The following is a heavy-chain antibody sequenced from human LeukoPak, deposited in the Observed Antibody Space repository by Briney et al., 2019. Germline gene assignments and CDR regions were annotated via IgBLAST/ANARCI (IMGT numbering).Heavy chain of an antibody. CDR1: GFTFSSYS. CDR2: ISYDGSNK. J-gene: IGHJ5*02. D-gene: IGHD3-9*01. CDR3: ARDRVVLRYFDWFDP. Sequence: GGSLRLSCAASGFTFSSYSMNWVRQAPGKGLEWVAVISYDGSNKYYADSVKGRFTISRDNSKNTLYLQMNSLRAEDTAVYYCARDRVVLRYFDWFDPWGQGTLVTVSS. V-gene: IGHV3-30*03.